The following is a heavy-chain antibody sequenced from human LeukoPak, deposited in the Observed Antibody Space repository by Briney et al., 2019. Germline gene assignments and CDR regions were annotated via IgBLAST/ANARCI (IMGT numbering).Heavy chain of an antibody. V-gene: IGHV3-74*01. D-gene: IGHD2-2*01. Sequence: QPGGSLRLSCAASGFTFSTYWMHWVRQAPGKGLVWVSRINTDGTSTNYADSVKGRFTISRDNAKNTLYLQMNSLRAEDTSVYCCARVTTSCPDYWGQGTLVTVSS. CDR3: ARVTTSCPDY. CDR2: INTDGTST. J-gene: IGHJ4*02. CDR1: GFTFSTYW.